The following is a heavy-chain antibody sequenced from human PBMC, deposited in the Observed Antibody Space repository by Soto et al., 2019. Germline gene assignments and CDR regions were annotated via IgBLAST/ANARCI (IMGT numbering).Heavy chain of an antibody. CDR1: GFTFSRYA. J-gene: IGHJ5*01. CDR2: ISYTGAGT. CDR3: AKGDWFDS. Sequence: EVQLLESGGGFVQPGGSLRLSCAPSGFTFSRYAMNWVRLAPGSGLEWVSTISYTGAGTYYADSVQGRFTISRDNSRNTLYLQMNSLRAEDTAVYYCAKGDWFDSWGPGTLVIVSS. V-gene: IGHV3-23*01.